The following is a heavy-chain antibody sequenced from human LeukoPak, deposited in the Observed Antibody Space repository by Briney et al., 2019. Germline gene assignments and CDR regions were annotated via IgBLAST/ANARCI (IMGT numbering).Heavy chain of an antibody. J-gene: IGHJ4*02. Sequence: GGSLRLSCAASGFTFSSYVMNWVRQAPGKGLDWVSAISSGGGTTYYADSVQGRFTISRDNSKSTLCLQMNSLRAEDTAVYYCAKQLGYCSDGSCYFPYWGQGTLVTVSS. CDR3: AKQLGYCSDGSCYFPY. V-gene: IGHV3-23*01. CDR2: ISSGGGTT. D-gene: IGHD2-15*01. CDR1: GFTFSSYV.